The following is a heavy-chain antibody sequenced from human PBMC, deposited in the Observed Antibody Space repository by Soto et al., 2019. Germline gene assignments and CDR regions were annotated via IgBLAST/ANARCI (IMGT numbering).Heavy chain of an antibody. CDR2: ISYDGSNK. V-gene: IGHV3-30*18. CDR1: GFTFSSYV. Sequence: GSLRLSCEASGFTFSSYVMHWVRQAPGKGLEWVAVISYDGSNKYYADSVKGRFTISRDNSKNTLYLQMNSLRAEDTAVYYCAKDSGYNWNDENAFDIWGQGTMVTVSS. CDR3: AKDSGYNWNDENAFDI. D-gene: IGHD1-1*01. J-gene: IGHJ3*02.